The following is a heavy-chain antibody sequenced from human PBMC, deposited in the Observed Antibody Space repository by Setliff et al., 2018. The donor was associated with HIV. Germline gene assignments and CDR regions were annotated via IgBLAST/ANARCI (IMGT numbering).Heavy chain of an antibody. CDR2: IRSNTYGGTT. Sequence: NWIRQSPGKGLEWVAVIRSNTYGGTTEYAASVKGRFTMSRDDSKGIVYLQMNSLKTDDTAVYYCTRESGGATDYWGQGTLVTVSS. J-gene: IGHJ4*02. CDR3: TRESGGATDY. D-gene: IGHD3-16*01. V-gene: IGHV3-49*02.